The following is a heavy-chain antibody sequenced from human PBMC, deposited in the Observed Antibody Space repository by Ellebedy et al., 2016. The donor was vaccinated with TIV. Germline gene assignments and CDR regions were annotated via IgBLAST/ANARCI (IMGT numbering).Heavy chain of an antibody. CDR2: IYPGDSDT. CDR3: ARADSSSWSTSAFDI. CDR1: GYSFTSYW. J-gene: IGHJ3*02. D-gene: IGHD6-13*01. Sequence: GESLKISXKGSGYSFTSYWIGWVRQMPGKGLEWMGIIYPGDSDTRYSPSFQGQVTISADKSISTAYLQWSSLKASDTAMYYCARADSSSWSTSAFDIWGQGTMVTVSS. V-gene: IGHV5-51*01.